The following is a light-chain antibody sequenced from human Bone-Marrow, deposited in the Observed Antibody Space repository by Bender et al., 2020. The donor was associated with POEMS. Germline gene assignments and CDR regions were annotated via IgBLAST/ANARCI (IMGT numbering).Light chain of an antibody. J-gene: IGLJ3*02. CDR2: INN. V-gene: IGLV1-44*01. Sequence: QSVLTQPPSASGTPGQRVTISCSGSSSNIGTNPVNWYQQLPGTAPKLLIYINNQRPSGVPDRLYGSKSGTSASLAISGLQSEDEADYYCAAWEDSLNGWVFGGGTKLTVL. CDR1: SSNIGTNP. CDR3: AAWEDSLNGWV.